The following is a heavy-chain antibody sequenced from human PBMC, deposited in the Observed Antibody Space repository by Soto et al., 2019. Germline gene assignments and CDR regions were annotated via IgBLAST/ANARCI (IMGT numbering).Heavy chain of an antibody. CDR1: GFTVSNNY. V-gene: IGHV3-53*01. CDR3: AKVNVVVVAATFEYEYYFDY. J-gene: IGHJ4*02. Sequence: LRLSCVASGFTVSNNYMSWVRQAPWRGLEWVSAISNTGSTYYAGSVKGRSTISRDSSTNTLYLEVNSLRADDTAVYYCAKVNVVVVAATFEYEYYFDYWGQGTLVTVYS. D-gene: IGHD2-15*01. CDR2: ISNTGST.